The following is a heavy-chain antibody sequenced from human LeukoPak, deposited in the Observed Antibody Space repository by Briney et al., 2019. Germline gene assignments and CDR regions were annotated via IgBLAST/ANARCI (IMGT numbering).Heavy chain of an antibody. D-gene: IGHD4-17*01. CDR1: GFTFGDYG. J-gene: IGHJ4*02. CDR2: IRSKAYGGTT. Sequence: GGSLRLSCKTSGFTFGDYGMNWFRQAPGKGLEWVSFIRSKAYGGTTEYAASVKERFTISRDDSKSIAYLQMNSLKTEDTAVYYCTREGGGYGDYAVDFDYWGQGTLVTVSS. CDR3: TREGGGYGDYAVDFDY. V-gene: IGHV3-49*03.